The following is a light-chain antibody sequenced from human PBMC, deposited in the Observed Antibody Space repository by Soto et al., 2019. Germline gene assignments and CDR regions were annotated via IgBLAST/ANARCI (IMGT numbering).Light chain of an antibody. J-gene: IGKJ1*01. CDR1: QSVSSSY. Sequence: DIALSQAPGTLSTSTFKIATLSFRTSQSVSSSYLAWYQQKPGQTPRLLIFGASTRATGIPARFSGSGSGTDFTLTISSLEPEDFAVYYCQQDGSVPRKFGQGTKVDIK. CDR2: GAS. V-gene: IGKV3-20*01. CDR3: QQDGSVPRK.